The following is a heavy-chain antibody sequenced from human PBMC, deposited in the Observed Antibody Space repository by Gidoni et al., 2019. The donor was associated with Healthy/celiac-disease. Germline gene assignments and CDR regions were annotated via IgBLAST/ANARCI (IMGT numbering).Heavy chain of an antibody. D-gene: IGHD6-19*01. CDR3: GRDRSGWPFDY. V-gene: IGHV4-61*02. J-gene: IGHJ4*02. CDR1: GGSISSGSYY. Sequence: QVQLQESGPGLVKPSQTLSLTCPVSGGSISSGSYYWSWIRQPAGKGLEWIGRIYTSGSTNYNPSLKRRVTISVDTSKNQFSLKLSSVTAADTAVYYCGRDRSGWPFDYWGQGTLVTVSS. CDR2: IYTSGST.